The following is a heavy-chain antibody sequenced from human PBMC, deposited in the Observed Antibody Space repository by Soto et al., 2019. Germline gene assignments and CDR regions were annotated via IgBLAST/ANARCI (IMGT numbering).Heavy chain of an antibody. Sequence: VQLVVSGGGVVHPWRSLRLYSEPSGFTFRIYGMHWVRQAPGKGLEWVAVIWFDGSNKFYADSVKGRFTISRDNSKNTVSLQMNSLRDEDSAAYYCATTGPYWGQGTLVTVSS. V-gene: IGHV3-33*01. CDR2: IWFDGSNK. CDR3: ATTGPY. J-gene: IGHJ4*02. CDR1: GFTFRIYG.